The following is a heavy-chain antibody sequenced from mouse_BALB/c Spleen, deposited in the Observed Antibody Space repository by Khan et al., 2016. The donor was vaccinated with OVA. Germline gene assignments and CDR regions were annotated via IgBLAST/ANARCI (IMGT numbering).Heavy chain of an antibody. CDR2: IWGGGGT. V-gene: IGHV2-6-4*01. CDR1: GFSLSRYN. J-gene: IGHJ4*01. Sequence: VELVESGPGLVAPSQSLSITCTVSGFSLSRYNIHWVRQPPGKGLEWLGMIWGGGGTDYNSTLKSRLSISKDNSKSQVFLKMTSLQTDDSAMYYCARAYYRSDGYYAMDYWGQGTSVTVSS. CDR3: ARAYYRSDGYYAMDY. D-gene: IGHD2-14*01.